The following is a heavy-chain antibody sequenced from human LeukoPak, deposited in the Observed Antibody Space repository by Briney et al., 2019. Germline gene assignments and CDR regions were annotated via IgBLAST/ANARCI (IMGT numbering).Heavy chain of an antibody. V-gene: IGHV4-34*01. J-gene: IGHJ4*02. CDR1: GESFSDYF. CDR2: INLGGST. Sequence: PSETLSLTCAVYGESFSDYFWSWIRQPPGKGLEWIGEINLGGSTNYNPSLKSRLTMSVDTSKNQFSLKLTSVTAADTAVYYCAREASYCGGDCLLDYWGQGTLVTVSS. CDR3: AREASYCGGDCLLDY. D-gene: IGHD2-21*01.